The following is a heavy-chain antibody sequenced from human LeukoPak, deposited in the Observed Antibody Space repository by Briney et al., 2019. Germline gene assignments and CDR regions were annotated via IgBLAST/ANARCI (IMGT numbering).Heavy chain of an antibody. CDR1: GYTFTSYD. Sequence: ASVKVSCKASGYTFTSYDINWVRQATGQGLEWMGWMNPNSGNTGYAQKFQGRVTMTRNTSISTAYMELSSLRSEDTAVYYCARGWRASRGRYCSGGSCYSVYPFDPWGQGALVTVSS. J-gene: IGHJ5*02. V-gene: IGHV1-8*01. CDR3: ARGWRASRGRYCSGGSCYSVYPFDP. CDR2: MNPNSGNT. D-gene: IGHD2-15*01.